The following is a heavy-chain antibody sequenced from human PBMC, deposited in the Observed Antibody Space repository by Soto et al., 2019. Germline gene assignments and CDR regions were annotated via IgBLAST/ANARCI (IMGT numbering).Heavy chain of an antibody. D-gene: IGHD2-15*01. CDR3: ARIDGCSGGSCYDYYYYMDV. CDR2: MNPNSGNT. Sequence: ASVKVSCKASGYTFTSYDINWVRQATGQGLEWIGWMNPNSGNTGYAQKYQGRVTMNRNTSISTAYIELSSLRSEDTAVYYSARIDGCSGGSCYDYYYYMDVWGKGTTVTVSS. V-gene: IGHV1-8*01. J-gene: IGHJ6*03. CDR1: GYTFTSYD.